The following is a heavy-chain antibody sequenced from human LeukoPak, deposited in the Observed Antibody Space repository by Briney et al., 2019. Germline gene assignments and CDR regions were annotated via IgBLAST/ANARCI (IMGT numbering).Heavy chain of an antibody. CDR3: ARIYYYGSAHFDY. V-gene: IGHV4-39*01. CDR1: GGSISSSSYY. J-gene: IGHJ4*02. Sequence: PSETLSLTCTVSGGSISSSSYYWGWIRQPPGKGLEWIGSIYYSGSTYYNPSLKSRVTISVDTSKNQFSLKLSSVTAADTAVYYCARIYYYGSAHFDYWGQGTLVTVSS. CDR2: IYYSGST. D-gene: IGHD3-10*01.